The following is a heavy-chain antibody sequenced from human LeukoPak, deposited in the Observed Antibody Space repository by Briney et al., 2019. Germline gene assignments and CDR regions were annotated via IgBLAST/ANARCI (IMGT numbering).Heavy chain of an antibody. J-gene: IGHJ4*02. CDR1: GGSFSGYY. D-gene: IGHD1-26*01. Sequence: KPSETLSLTCAVYGGSFSGYYWSWIRQPPGKGLEWIGEINHSGSTNYNPSLKSRVTISVDTSKNQFSLKLSSVTAADTAVYYCARGVGATDFDYWGQGTLVTVSS. V-gene: IGHV4-34*01. CDR3: ARGVGATDFDY. CDR2: INHSGST.